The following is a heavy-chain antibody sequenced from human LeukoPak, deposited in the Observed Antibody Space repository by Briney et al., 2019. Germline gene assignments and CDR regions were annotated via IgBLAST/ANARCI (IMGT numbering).Heavy chain of an antibody. J-gene: IGHJ5*02. CDR3: ARKTLYGSGKSWFDP. Sequence: ASVKVSCKASGYTFTSYDINWVRQATGQGLEWMGWMNPNSGNTGYAQKFQDRATMTRNTSISTAYMELSGLRSEDTAMYYCARKTLYGSGKSWFDPWGQGTLVTVSS. CDR2: MNPNSGNT. V-gene: IGHV1-8*01. D-gene: IGHD3-10*01. CDR1: GYTFTSYD.